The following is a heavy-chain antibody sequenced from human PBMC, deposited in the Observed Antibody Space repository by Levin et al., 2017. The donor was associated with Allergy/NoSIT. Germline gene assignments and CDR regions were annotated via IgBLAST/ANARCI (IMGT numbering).Heavy chain of an antibody. D-gene: IGHD7-27*01. CDR1: GGPISTYY. Sequence: GSLRLSCTVSGGPISTYYWSWLRHPPGKGLEWIGFIYYTGTTYYNPSLKSRVTISVDNSKNQFSLKLNSVTAADTAVYYCARDRAPSGFDAFDIWGLGTLVTVSS. CDR2: IYYTGTT. J-gene: IGHJ3*02. CDR3: ARDRAPSGFDAFDI. V-gene: IGHV4-59*01.